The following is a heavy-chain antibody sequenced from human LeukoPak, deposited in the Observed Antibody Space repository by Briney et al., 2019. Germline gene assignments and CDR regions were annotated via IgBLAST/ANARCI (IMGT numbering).Heavy chain of an antibody. Sequence: SETLSLTCTVSGGSISSYYWSWIRQPPGKGLEWIGYRHYSGSFNYSPSLKSRAIISLDTSKNQFSLRLSSVTAADTAVYYCARFDYGDSAGRAGPLNFWGQGTLVTVPS. J-gene: IGHJ4*02. CDR2: RHYSGSF. CDR1: GGSISSYY. D-gene: IGHD4-17*01. V-gene: IGHV4-59*01. CDR3: ARFDYGDSAGRAGPLNF.